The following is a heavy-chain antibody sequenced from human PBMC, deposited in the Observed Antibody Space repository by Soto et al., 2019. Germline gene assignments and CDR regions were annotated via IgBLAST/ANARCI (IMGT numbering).Heavy chain of an antibody. CDR3: AREVTMVRGVIAY. V-gene: IGHV3-33*08. Sequence: PGGSLELSCAASGFTFSSSSMHWVRQAPGKGLEWVAVIWYDGSNKYYADSVKGRFTISRDNSKNTLYLQMNSLRAEDTAVYYCAREVTMVRGVIAYWGQGTLVTVSS. D-gene: IGHD3-10*01. J-gene: IGHJ4*02. CDR1: GFTFSSSS. CDR2: IWYDGSNK.